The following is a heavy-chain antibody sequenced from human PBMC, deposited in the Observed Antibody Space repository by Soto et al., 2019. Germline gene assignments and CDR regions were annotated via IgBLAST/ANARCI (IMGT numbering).Heavy chain of an antibody. CDR1: GGSISSSSYY. V-gene: IGHV4-39*01. CDR3: ARQRYDFWSGYYHNWFDP. J-gene: IGHJ5*02. CDR2: IYYSGST. Sequence: SETLSLTCTVSGGSISSSSYYWGWIRQPPGKGLEWIGSIYYSGSTYYNPSLKSRVTISVDTSKNQFSLKLSSVTAADTAVYYCARQRYDFWSGYYHNWFDPWGQGTLVTVS. D-gene: IGHD3-3*01.